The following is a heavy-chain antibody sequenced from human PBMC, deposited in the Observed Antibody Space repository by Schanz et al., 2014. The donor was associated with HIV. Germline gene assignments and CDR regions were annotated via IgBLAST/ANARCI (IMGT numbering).Heavy chain of an antibody. CDR2: IWYDGSKK. D-gene: IGHD3-16*01. Sequence: QVQLVESGGGVVQPGRSLRLSCAASGFTFSNYGMHWVRQAPGKGLEWVAIIWYDGSKKYYADSVKGRFTISRDNSKNTLFLQMNSLRGEDTAVYYCARVANWDYYGMDVWGRGTTVTVSS. CDR3: ARVANWDYYGMDV. CDR1: GFTFSNYG. J-gene: IGHJ6*02. V-gene: IGHV3-33*01.